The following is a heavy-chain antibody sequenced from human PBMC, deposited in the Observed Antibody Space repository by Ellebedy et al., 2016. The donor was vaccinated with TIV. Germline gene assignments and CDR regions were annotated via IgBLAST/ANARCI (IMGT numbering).Heavy chain of an antibody. D-gene: IGHD6-19*01. V-gene: IGHV1-8*01. CDR2: MNPNSGNT. CDR3: ARGWDSSGWPDH. J-gene: IGHJ4*02. CDR1: GYTLTSYD. Sequence: ASVKVSCXASGYTLTSYDINWVRQATGQGLEWMGWMNPNSGNTGYAQKLQGRVTMTTDTSTSTAYMELRSLRSDDTAVYYCARGWDSSGWPDHWGQGTLVTVSS.